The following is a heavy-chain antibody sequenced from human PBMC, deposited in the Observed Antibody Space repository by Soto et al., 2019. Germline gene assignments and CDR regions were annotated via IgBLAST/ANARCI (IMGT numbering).Heavy chain of an antibody. Sequence: QVQLVESGGGVVQPGRSLRLSCAASGFTFSSYGMHWVRQAPGKGLEWVAVISYDGSNKYYADSVKGRFTISRDNSKNTLYLQMNSLRAEDAAVYYWARGQDYDDYWGQGTLVTVSS. CDR3: ARGQDYDDY. V-gene: IGHV3-30*03. CDR1: GFTFSSYG. D-gene: IGHD3-16*01. J-gene: IGHJ4*02. CDR2: ISYDGSNK.